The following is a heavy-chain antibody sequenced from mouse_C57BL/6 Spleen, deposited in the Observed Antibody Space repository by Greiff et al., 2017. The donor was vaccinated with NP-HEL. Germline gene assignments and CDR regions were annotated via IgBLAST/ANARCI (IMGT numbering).Heavy chain of an antibody. V-gene: IGHV1-39*01. Sequence: SGPELVKPGASVKISCKASGYSFTDYNMNWVKQSNGKSLEWIGVINPNYGTTSYNQKFKGKATLTVDQSSSTAYMQLNSLTSEDSAVYYCARIGYYGSSYEWYFDVWGTGTTVTVSS. CDR1: GYSFTDYN. CDR2: INPNYGTT. CDR3: ARIGYYGSSYEWYFDV. D-gene: IGHD1-1*01. J-gene: IGHJ1*03.